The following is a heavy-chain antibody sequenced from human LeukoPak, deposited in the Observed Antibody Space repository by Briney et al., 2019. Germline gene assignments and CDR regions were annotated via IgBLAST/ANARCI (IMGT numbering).Heavy chain of an antibody. V-gene: IGHV3-66*02. J-gene: IGHJ5*02. D-gene: IGHD3-10*01. CDR1: GFLVTSTH. CDR3: ARHRAGRRSSWVEFDL. CDR2: IYDDGGT. Sequence: GGSLRLSCTVSGFLVTSTHMDWVRQAPGKGPEWVGIIYDDGGTVHAESVKGRFTISRDNSKNTMYLQMNSLRPEDSAVYYCARHRAGRRSSWVEFDLWGQGMLVTVSS.